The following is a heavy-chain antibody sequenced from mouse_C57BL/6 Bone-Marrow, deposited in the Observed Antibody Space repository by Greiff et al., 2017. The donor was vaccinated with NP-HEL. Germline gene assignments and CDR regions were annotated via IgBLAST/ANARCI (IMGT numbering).Heavy chain of an antibody. CDR1: GFTFSDYG. Sequence: EVQLQESGGGLVKPGGSLKLSCAASGFTFSDYGMHWVRQAPEKGLEWVAYISSGSSTIYYADTVKGRFTISRDNAKNTLFLQMTSLRSEDTAMYYCARRYFRYFDYWGQGTTLTVSS. CDR2: ISSGSSTI. CDR3: ARRYFRYFDY. J-gene: IGHJ2*01. V-gene: IGHV5-17*01. D-gene: IGHD1-1*01.